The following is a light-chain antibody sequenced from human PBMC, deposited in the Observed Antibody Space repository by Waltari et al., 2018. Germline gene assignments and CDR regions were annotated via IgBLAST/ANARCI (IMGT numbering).Light chain of an antibody. CDR1: SFNIGSNT. CDR2: NDD. J-gene: IGLJ3*02. V-gene: IGLV1-44*01. CDR3: AAWDDTLKGL. Sequence: QSVLTQPPSASGAPGQRVTITCSIGSFNIGSNTVNWYQQFPGTAPKLLMFNDDQRASGAPGRCSGYKSVTSASLSITGLQSEDEATYYCAAWDDTLKGLFGGGTTLTVL.